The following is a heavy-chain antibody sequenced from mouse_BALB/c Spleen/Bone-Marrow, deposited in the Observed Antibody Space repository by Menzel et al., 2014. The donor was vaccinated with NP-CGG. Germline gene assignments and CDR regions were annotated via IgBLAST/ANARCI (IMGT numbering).Heavy chain of an antibody. J-gene: IGHJ4*01. CDR3: ARGGTMTFYAMDY. CDR1: GYSFTGYY. V-gene: IGHV1S34*01. D-gene: IGHD2-4*01. Sequence: LVKTGASVKISCKASGYSFTGYYMHWVKQSHGKSLEWIGYISCYNGATNYNQRFKGRATFTVDTSSSTAYMQFNSLTSEDSAVYYCARGGTMTFYAMDYWVQGTSVTVSS. CDR2: ISCYNGAT.